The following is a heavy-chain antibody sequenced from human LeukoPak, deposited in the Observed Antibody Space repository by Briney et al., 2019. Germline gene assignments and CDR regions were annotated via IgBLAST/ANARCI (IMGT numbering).Heavy chain of an antibody. CDR2: ISGSGGST. V-gene: IGHV3-23*01. Sequence: GGSLRLSCAASGFTSSSYGMSWVRQAPGKGLEWVSAISGSGGSTYYADSVKGRFTISRDNSKNTLYLQMNSLRAEDTAVYYCAKGRGYSYGFGYFDYWGQGTLVTVSS. D-gene: IGHD5-18*01. J-gene: IGHJ4*02. CDR1: GFTSSSYG. CDR3: AKGRGYSYGFGYFDY.